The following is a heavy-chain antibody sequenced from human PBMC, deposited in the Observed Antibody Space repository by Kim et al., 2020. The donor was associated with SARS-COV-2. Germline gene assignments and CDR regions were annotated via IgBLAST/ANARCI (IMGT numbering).Heavy chain of an antibody. CDR3: AREAVYYYGSARHFDY. CDR2: IYYSGST. Sequence: SETLSLTCTVSGGSISSYYWSWIRQPPGKGLEWIGYIYYSGSTNYNPSLKSRVTISVDTSKNQFSLKLSSVTAADTAVYYCAREAVYYYGSARHFDYWGQGTLVTVSS. CDR1: GGSISSYY. V-gene: IGHV4-59*01. J-gene: IGHJ4*02. D-gene: IGHD3-10*01.